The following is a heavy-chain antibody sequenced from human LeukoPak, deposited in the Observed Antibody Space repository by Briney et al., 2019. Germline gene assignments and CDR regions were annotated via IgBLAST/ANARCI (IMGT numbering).Heavy chain of an antibody. V-gene: IGHV3-66*01. CDR1: GFTVSRTY. Sequence: PGGSLRLSCAALGFTVSRTYMRWVRQAPGEGLEWVSVIYEGGDIYYADSVRGRFAISRDNSKNTVYLQMNGLRGEDTAVYYCARDPSGTGTGFDIWGQGTMVTVSS. J-gene: IGHJ3*02. D-gene: IGHD3/OR15-3a*01. CDR3: ARDPSGTGTGFDI. CDR2: IYEGGDI.